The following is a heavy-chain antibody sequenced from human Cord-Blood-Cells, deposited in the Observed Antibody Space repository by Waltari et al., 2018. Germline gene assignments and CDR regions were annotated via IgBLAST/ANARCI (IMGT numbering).Heavy chain of an antibody. Sequence: EVQLVESGGGLVQPGGSLRLSCAASGFTFRSYWMSWVRQAPGKGLEWVANIKQDGSEKYYVDSVKGRFTISRDNAKNSLYLQMNSLRAEDTAVYYCARAPSYYFDYWGQGTLVTVSS. CDR2: IKQDGSEK. V-gene: IGHV3-7*01. CDR3: ARAPSYYFDY. CDR1: GFTFRSYW. D-gene: IGHD7-27*01. J-gene: IGHJ4*02.